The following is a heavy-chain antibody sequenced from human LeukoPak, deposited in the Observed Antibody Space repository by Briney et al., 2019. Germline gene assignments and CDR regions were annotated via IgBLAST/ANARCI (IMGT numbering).Heavy chain of an antibody. V-gene: IGHV4-34*01. D-gene: IGHD3-22*01. CDR2: IDHSGSS. J-gene: IGHJ4*02. CDR1: GESFSGYY. CDR3: ARHSDSSGYYRGYYFDN. Sequence: PSETLSLTCAVYGESFSGYYWSWIRQPPGKRLEWIGEIDHSGSSTYNPSLQSRVTISVDMSKKQFSLKLSSVTAADTAVYYCARHSDSSGYYRGYYFDNWAQGSLVTVSS.